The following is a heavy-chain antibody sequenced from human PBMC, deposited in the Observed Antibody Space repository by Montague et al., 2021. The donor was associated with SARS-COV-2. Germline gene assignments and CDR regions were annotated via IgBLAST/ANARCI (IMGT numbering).Heavy chain of an antibody. CDR1: GYSVNSGYY. CDR2: VRQSGST. V-gene: IGHV4-38-2*02. Sequence: SETLSLTCSVSGYSVNSGYYWAWIRQPPGKGLEWIGSVRQSGSTYFTPSLASRVSMSVDTSKNQFSLTLTSVTAADTALYYCARVGVYGGRIYYYFYGLDDWSQGTAVTVSS. J-gene: IGHJ6*02. D-gene: IGHD3-10*01. CDR3: ARVGVYGGRIYYYFYGLDD.